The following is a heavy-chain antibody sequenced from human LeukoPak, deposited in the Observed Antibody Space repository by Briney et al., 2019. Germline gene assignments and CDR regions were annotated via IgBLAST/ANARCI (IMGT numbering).Heavy chain of an antibody. CDR3: ARDTKRSSTPFDP. Sequence: GGSLRLSCAASGFTFSSYSMNWVRQAPGKGLEWVSSISSSSSYIYYADSVKGRFTISRDNAKNSLYLQMNSLRAEDTAVYYCARDTKRSSTPFDPWGQGTLVTVSS. V-gene: IGHV3-21*01. CDR2: ISSSSSYI. J-gene: IGHJ5*02. CDR1: GFTFSSYS. D-gene: IGHD2-2*01.